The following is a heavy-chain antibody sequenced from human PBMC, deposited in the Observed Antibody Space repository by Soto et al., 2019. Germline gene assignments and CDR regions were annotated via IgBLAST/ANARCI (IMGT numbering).Heavy chain of an antibody. CDR1: GFTFKSFG. Sequence: QVQLVESGGGVVQPGRSLRLSCAASGFTFKSFGMHWVRQAPGKGLEWVALISYDGSKIYYIDSVEGRFTISRDNSKNTLYLQMNSLRPEDTALYYCAKDGGSLPLDIWGQGTKVTVSS. J-gene: IGHJ3*02. CDR2: ISYDGSKI. D-gene: IGHD3-16*01. CDR3: AKDGGSLPLDI. V-gene: IGHV3-30*18.